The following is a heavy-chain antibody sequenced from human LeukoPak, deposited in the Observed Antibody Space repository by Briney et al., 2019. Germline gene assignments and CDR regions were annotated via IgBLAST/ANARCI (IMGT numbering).Heavy chain of an antibody. CDR2: IIPNSGGT. V-gene: IGHV1-2*02. D-gene: IGHD6-25*01. CDR1: GYTFTAYY. Sequence: DSMKVSCKSSGYTFTAYYIHWVRQAPGQGLEWMGWIIPNSGGTNSAQKFQGRVTMTRDTSISTAYMELSSLRSDDTAVYYCASPAAAGIHPFFDYWGQGTLVTVSS. J-gene: IGHJ4*02. CDR3: ASPAAAGIHPFFDY.